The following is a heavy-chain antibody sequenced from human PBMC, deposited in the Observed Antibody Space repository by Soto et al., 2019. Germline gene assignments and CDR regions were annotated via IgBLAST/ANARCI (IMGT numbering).Heavy chain of an antibody. D-gene: IGHD3-22*01. CDR2: IYSGGST. CDR3: ATRPLLPGAP. Sequence: EVQLVESGGGLIQRGGSLRLSCAASGFTFSSNDMNWVRQAPGKGLEWVSLIYSGGSTYYADSVKGRFTISRDNSKNTLYLQMSSLRAEDTAVYYGATRPLLPGAPWGQGTMVTVSS. J-gene: IGHJ3*01. V-gene: IGHV3-53*01. CDR1: GFTFSSND.